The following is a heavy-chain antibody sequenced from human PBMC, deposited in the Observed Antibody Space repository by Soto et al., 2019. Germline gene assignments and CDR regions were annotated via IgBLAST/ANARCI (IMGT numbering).Heavy chain of an antibody. V-gene: IGHV3-33*01. D-gene: IGHD2-2*01. CDR3: ARDGSEDIVVVPAAPVYYFDY. CDR2: IWYDGSNK. Sequence: GGSLRLSCAASGFTFSSYGMHWVRQAPGKGLEWVAVIWYDGSNKYYADSVKGRFTISRDNSKNTLYLQMNSLRAEDTAVYYCARDGSEDIVVVPAAPVYYFDYWGQGTLVTVSS. CDR1: GFTFSSYG. J-gene: IGHJ4*02.